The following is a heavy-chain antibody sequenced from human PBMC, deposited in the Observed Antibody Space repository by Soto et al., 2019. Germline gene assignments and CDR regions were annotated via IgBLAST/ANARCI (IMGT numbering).Heavy chain of an antibody. CDR3: ARGIAARSDY. CDR1: GGTFSSYA. Sequence: ASVKVSCKASGGTFSSYAISWVRQAPGQGLEWMGGIIPNSGGTNYAQKFQGRVTMTRDTSISTAYMELSRLRSDDTAVYYCARGIAARSDYWGQGTLVTVSS. CDR2: IIPNSGGT. D-gene: IGHD6-6*01. J-gene: IGHJ4*02. V-gene: IGHV1-2*02.